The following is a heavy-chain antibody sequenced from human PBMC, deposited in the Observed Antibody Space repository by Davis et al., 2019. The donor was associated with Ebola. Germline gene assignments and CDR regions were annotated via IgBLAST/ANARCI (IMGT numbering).Heavy chain of an antibody. Sequence: GESLKISCAASGFMFSSYAMTWVRQAPGKGLEWVAAFSGNNDITYYADSVKGRFTISRDNSRKTLYLHINSLRAEDTAMYYCARAPRYCSGGPCYSYYFDDWGQGTLVTVSS. CDR2: FSGNNDIT. D-gene: IGHD2-15*01. J-gene: IGHJ4*02. V-gene: IGHV3-23*01. CDR3: ARAPRYCSGGPCYSYYFDD. CDR1: GFMFSSYA.